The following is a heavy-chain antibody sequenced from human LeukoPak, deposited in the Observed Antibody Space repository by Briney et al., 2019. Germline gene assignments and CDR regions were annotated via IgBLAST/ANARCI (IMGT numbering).Heavy chain of an antibody. Sequence: GGSLRLSCAASGFSFSSYWMAWVRQAPGKGLEWVANMNPDGSEKKYAVSVKGRFTISRDNAGNSLYLQMDSLRTEDTAVYYCARDKKGPLVRGVIGPLQWGQGTLVTVSS. V-gene: IGHV3-7*01. CDR3: ARDKKGPLVRGVIGPLQ. J-gene: IGHJ4*02. CDR2: MNPDGSEK. CDR1: GFSFSSYW. D-gene: IGHD3-10*01.